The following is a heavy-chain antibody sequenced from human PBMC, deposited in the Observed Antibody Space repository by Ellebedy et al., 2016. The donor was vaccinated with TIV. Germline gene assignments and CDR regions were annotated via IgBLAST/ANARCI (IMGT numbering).Heavy chain of an antibody. V-gene: IGHV4-4*07. CDR1: GGSINIYY. CDR2: IHGGGVT. Sequence: SETLSLXCSVSGGSINIYYWSWIRQPAGKGLEWIGEIHGGGVTKYNPSLESRVTFSVDTSRNQVSLKLNSLTAADTAIYYCARHGDTYFSYWGQGTLVTVSS. J-gene: IGHJ4*02. CDR3: ARHGDTYFSY. D-gene: IGHD2-21*02.